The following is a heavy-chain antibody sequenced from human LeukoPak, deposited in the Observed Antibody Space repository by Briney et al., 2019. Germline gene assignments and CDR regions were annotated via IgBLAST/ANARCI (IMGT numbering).Heavy chain of an antibody. J-gene: IGHJ5*02. CDR2: MNPNSGNT. Sequence: ASVKVSCKASGYTFTSYDINWVRQATGQGLEWMGWMNPNSGNTGYAQKFQGRVTMTRNTSISTAYLDLSSLRSEDPAVHYWAKGRLGSSGWYGGFDPWGQGTLVTVSS. CDR1: GYTFTSYD. V-gene: IGHV1-8*01. D-gene: IGHD6-19*01. CDR3: AKGRLGSSGWYGGFDP.